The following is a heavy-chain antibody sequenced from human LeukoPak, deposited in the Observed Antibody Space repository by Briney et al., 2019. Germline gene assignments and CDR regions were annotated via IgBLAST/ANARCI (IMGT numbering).Heavy chain of an antibody. V-gene: IGHV3-23*01. CDR3: AKDTPLATVTTEDYYYYYGMDV. CDR1: GFTFSSYA. J-gene: IGHJ6*02. CDR2: ISGSGGST. D-gene: IGHD4-17*01. Sequence: GGSLRLSYAASGFTFSSYAMSWVRQAPGKGLEWVSAISGSGGSTYYADSVKGRFTISRDNSKNTLYLQMNSLRAEDTAVYYCAKDTPLATVTTEDYYYYYGMDVWGQGTTVTVSS.